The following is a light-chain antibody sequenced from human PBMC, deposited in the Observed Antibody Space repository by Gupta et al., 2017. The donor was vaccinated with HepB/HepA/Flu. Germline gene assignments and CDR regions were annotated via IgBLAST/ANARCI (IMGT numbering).Light chain of an antibody. CDR3: QSDDSSLSGYV. CDR1: SSNVGAGYD. CDR2: GNS. Sequence: QSVLTQPPSVSGAPGQRVTISCTGSSSNVGAGYDVHWYQQLPGTAPKLLPYGNSNRPSGVPDRFSGSKSGTSASVAITGLQAEDEADYYCQSDDSSLSGYVFGTGTKVTVL. V-gene: IGLV1-40*01. J-gene: IGLJ1*01.